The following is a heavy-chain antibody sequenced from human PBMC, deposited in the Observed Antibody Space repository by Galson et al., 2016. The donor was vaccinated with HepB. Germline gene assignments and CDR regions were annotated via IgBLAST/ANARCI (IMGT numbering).Heavy chain of an antibody. CDR1: GFTFSRYS. D-gene: IGHD3-3*01. Sequence: SLSLSCAASGFTFSRYSMNWVRQAPGKGLEWVSSISGSRTYIYYADSVKGRLIISSDNAENSLYLHMNHLRAEGTGVYYRVRDLRPLWSAYSAQYAFDVWGQGTKVTVSS. CDR2: ISGSRTYI. J-gene: IGHJ3*01. CDR3: VRDLRPLWSAYSAQYAFDV. V-gene: IGHV3-21*01.